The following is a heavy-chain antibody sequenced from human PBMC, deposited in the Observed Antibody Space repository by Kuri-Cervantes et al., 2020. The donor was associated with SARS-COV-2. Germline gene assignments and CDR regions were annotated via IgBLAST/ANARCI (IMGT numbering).Heavy chain of an antibody. CDR2: ISGSGGST. D-gene: IGHD3-22*01. J-gene: IGHJ3*02. CDR1: GFTFSSYA. CDR3: AKHLPYTMIVVGAFDI. Sequence: GGSLRLSCAASGFTFSSYAMSWVRQAPGKGPEWVSAISGSGGSTYYADSVKGRFTISRDNSKNTLYLQMNSLRAEDTAVYYCAKHLPYTMIVVGAFDIWGQGTMVTVSS. V-gene: IGHV3-23*01.